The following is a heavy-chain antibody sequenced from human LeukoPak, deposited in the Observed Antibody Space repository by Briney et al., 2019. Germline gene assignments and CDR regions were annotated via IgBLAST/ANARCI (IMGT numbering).Heavy chain of an antibody. CDR2: IYYSGST. CDR3: ARVMYGSGSNYYYYGADV. CDR1: GGSISSSSYY. J-gene: IGHJ6*02. V-gene: IGHV4-39*07. Sequence: SEILSLTCTVSGGSISSSSYYWGWIRQPPGKGLEWIGSIYYSGSTYYNPSLKSRVTISVDTSKNQFSLKLSSVTAADTAVYYCARVMYGSGSNYYYYGADVWGQGTTVTVSS. D-gene: IGHD3-10*01.